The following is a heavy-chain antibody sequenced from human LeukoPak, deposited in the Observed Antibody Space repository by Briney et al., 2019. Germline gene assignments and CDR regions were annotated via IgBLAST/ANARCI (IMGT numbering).Heavy chain of an antibody. D-gene: IGHD6-6*01. Sequence: ASVKVSCKASGYTFTSYDMNWVRQATGQGLEWMGWMNPNSGNTGYAQKFQGRVTMTRNTSISTAYMELSSLRSEDTAVYYCARGESSSSTHYYYYYMDVWGKGTTVTVFS. V-gene: IGHV1-8*01. CDR3: ARGESSSSTHYYYYYMDV. J-gene: IGHJ6*03. CDR1: GYTFTSYD. CDR2: MNPNSGNT.